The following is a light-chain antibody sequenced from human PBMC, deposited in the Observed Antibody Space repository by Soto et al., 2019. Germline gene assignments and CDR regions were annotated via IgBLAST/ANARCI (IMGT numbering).Light chain of an antibody. CDR1: TIVSRN. CDR2: DAS. V-gene: IGKV3-15*01. J-gene: IGKJ2*01. Sequence: EVVMTQSPATLSVSPGDGTTLSCRSSTIVSRNLAWYQQRPGRAPRLLIYDASTRTTNIPTRFSGSGSGTEFTLTISSPQSEDFAVYYCQQYNHWPLYTFGQGTKLEIK. CDR3: QQYNHWPLYT.